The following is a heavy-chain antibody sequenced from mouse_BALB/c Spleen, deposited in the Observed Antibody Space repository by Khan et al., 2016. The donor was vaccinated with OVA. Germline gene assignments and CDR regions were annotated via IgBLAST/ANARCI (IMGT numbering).Heavy chain of an antibody. CDR1: GYSITSDYA. D-gene: IGHD1-1*01. Sequence: EVKLLESGPGLVKPSQSLSLTCTVTGYSITSDYAWNWIRQFPGNKLEWMGYISYSGNTKYNPSLKSRISITRDTSKNQFFLQLNSLTIEDAATCYWGIVYWGDFDYWGQSNTLTGSS. CDR3: GIVYWGDFDY. J-gene: IGHJ2*01. CDR2: ISYSGNT. V-gene: IGHV3-2*02.